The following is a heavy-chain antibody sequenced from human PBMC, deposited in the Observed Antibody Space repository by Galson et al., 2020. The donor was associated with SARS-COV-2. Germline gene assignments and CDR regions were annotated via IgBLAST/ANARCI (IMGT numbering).Heavy chain of an antibody. CDR2: ISYDGSNK. Sequence: TGGSLRLSCAASGFTFSSYGMHWVRQAPGKGLEWVAVISYDGSNKYYADSVKGRFTISRDNSKNTLYLQMNSLRAEDTAVYYCAKDEGIVLMVYAGDYYYGMDVWGQGTTVTVSS. CDR1: GFTFSSYG. CDR3: AKDEGIVLMVYAGDYYYGMDV. V-gene: IGHV3-30*18. J-gene: IGHJ6*02. D-gene: IGHD2-8*01.